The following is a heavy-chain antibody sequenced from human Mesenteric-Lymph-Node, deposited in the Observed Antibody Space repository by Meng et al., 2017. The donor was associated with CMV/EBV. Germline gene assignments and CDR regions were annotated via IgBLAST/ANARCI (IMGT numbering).Heavy chain of an antibody. CDR2: IYHSGST. CDR1: GGSISSSNW. V-gene: IGHV4-4*02. D-gene: IGHD3-3*01. J-gene: IGHJ4*02. Sequence: GSLRLSCAVSGGSISSSNWWSWVRQPPGKGLEWIGEIYHSGSTNYNPSLKSRVTISVDKSKNQFSLKLSSVTAADTAVYYCARGITIFGVVTAYYFDYWGQGTLVTVSS. CDR3: ARGITIFGVVTAYYFDY.